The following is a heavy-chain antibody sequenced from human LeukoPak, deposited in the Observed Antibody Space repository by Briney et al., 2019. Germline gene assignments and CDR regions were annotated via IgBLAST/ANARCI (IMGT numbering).Heavy chain of an antibody. D-gene: IGHD2-2*01. V-gene: IGHV1-2*02. CDR1: GYTFTVYY. CDR3: ARDDPFCSSTSCYPAGY. Sequence: ASVKVSCKASGYTFTVYYMRWVRQAPGQGLEWMGWINPNRGGTNYAQTFKGRFTMTRDTSISTAYMELRRLRSDDTAVYYCARDDPFCSSTSCYPAGYWGQGTLVTVSS. J-gene: IGHJ4*02. CDR2: INPNRGGT.